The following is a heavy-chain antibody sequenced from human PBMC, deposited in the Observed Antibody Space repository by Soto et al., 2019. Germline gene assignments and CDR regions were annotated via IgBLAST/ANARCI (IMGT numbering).Heavy chain of an antibody. CDR3: ARGGTSIAAAGFD. CDR2: IYHDGST. V-gene: IGHV4-59*01. Sequence: SETLSLTSAVSGASISSYYWSWIRQPPGKGLEWIAYIYHDGSTNWNPSLKSRITISVDTSKNQFSLKLSSVTAADTAVYYCARGGTSIAAAGFDWGQGTLVTVSS. CDR1: GASISSYY. D-gene: IGHD1-7*01. J-gene: IGHJ4*02.